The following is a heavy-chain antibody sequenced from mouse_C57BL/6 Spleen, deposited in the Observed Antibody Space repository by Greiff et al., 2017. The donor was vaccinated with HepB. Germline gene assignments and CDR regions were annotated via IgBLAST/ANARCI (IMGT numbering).Heavy chain of an antibody. V-gene: IGHV6-6*01. Sequence: EVMLVESGGGLVQPGGSMKLSCAASGFTFSDAWMDWVRQSPEKGLEWVAEIRNKANNHATYYAESVKGGFTISRDDSKSSVYLQMNSLRAEDTGIFYCTRQMAWYFDVWGTGTTVTVSS. J-gene: IGHJ1*03. CDR1: GFTFSDAW. D-gene: IGHD2-3*01. CDR2: IRNKANNHAT. CDR3: TRQMAWYFDV.